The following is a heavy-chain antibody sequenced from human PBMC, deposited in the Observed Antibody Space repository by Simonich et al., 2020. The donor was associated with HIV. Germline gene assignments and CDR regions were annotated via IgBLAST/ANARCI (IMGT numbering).Heavy chain of an antibody. CDR1: GYNFTVYY. V-gene: IGHV1-2*02. CDR3: ARAGVRQWLVQYLQH. Sequence: QVQLVQSGAEVKKPGASVKVSCNASGYNFTVYYLHWVRQAHGQGLEWMGWINPNSGDTKSAQHFQGRVTMTRDTSISTAYMELSRLTSDDTAIFYCARAGVRQWLVQYLQHWGQGTLVSVSS. D-gene: IGHD6-19*01. J-gene: IGHJ1*01. CDR2: INPNSGDT.